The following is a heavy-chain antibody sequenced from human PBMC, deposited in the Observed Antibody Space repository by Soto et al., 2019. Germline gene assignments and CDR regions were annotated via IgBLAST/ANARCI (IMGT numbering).Heavy chain of an antibody. CDR3: ARVSGSDFWRGGPDNSEY. CDR1: GGSISSHY. CDR2: IYYSVST. D-gene: IGHD3-3*01. V-gene: IGHV4-59*11. J-gene: IGHJ4*02. Sequence: SETLSLTCTVSGGSISSHYWSWIRQPPGKGLEWIGYIYYSVSTNYNPSLKSRVTISVDTSKNQFSLKLSSVTAADTAVYYCARVSGSDFWRGGPDNSEYWGEENMVNVSS.